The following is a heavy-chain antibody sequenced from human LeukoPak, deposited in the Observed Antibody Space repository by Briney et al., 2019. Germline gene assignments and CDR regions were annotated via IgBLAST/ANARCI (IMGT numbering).Heavy chain of an antibody. Sequence: PGGSLRLSCAASGFTLRSYTMNWVRQAPGKGLEWVSSIGISSNKIYYADSVKGRFTISRDNAENSLYLQMNSLRAEDTAVYYCARDRDSSWSGAFDIWGQGTMVTVSS. V-gene: IGHV3-21*01. CDR1: GFTLRSYT. D-gene: IGHD6-13*01. J-gene: IGHJ3*02. CDR2: IGISSNKI. CDR3: ARDRDSSWSGAFDI.